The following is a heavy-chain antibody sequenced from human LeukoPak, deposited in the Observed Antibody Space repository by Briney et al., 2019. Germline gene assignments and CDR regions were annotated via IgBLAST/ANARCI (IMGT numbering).Heavy chain of an antibody. J-gene: IGHJ6*02. CDR2: IIPIFGTA. Sequence: SVKVSCKASGGTFSSYAISWVRQAPGQGLEWMGGIIPIFGTANYAQRFQGRVTITADESTSTAYMELSSLRSEDTAVYYCARDRYCSSTSCYRYYNQGPYYYYGMDVWGQGTTVTVSS. CDR3: ARDRYCSSTSCYRYYNQGPYYYYGMDV. D-gene: IGHD2-2*02. V-gene: IGHV1-69*01. CDR1: GGTFSSYA.